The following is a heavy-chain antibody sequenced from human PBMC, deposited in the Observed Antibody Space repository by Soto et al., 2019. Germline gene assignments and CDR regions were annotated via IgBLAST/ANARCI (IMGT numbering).Heavy chain of an antibody. D-gene: IGHD6-19*01. J-gene: IGHJ4*02. CDR2: LWRDGSKV. CDR3: ARDGTGWTGGDH. CDR1: GLTFSDYD. Sequence: PVGSLRLSCAASGLTFSDYDMHWVRQAPGKRLEWVAVLWRDGSKVYYADSVKGRFTISRDNSKNTLYLQMNSLRVEDTAVYYCARDGTGWTGGDHWGQGTLVTVSS. V-gene: IGHV3-33*01.